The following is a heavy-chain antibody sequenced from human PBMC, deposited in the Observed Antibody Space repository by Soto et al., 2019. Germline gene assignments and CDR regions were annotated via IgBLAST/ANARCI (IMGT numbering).Heavy chain of an antibody. V-gene: IGHV3-48*01. CDR2: ISSSSSTI. D-gene: IGHD3-16*02. CDR3: ARDGADIWGSYRYTDPDS. J-gene: IGHJ4*02. CDR1: GFTFSSYS. Sequence: ESGGGLVQPGGSLRLSCAASGFTFSSYSMNWVRQAPGKGLEWVSYISSSSSTIYYADSVKGRFTISRDNAKNSLYLQMNSLRAEDTAVYYCARDGADIWGSYRYTDPDSWGQGTLVTVSS.